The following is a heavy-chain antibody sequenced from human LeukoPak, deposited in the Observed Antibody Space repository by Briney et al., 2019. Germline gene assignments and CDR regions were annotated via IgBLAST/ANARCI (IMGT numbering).Heavy chain of an antibody. Sequence: PSETLSLTCTVSGGSISTYYRSWIRQPAGKGLEWIGRMYTSGTTKYNPSLKSRVTMSVDTSNNQFSLKVSSVTAADTAVYYCARDQGSYYGVDVWGQGTTVTVSS. CDR1: GGSISTYY. V-gene: IGHV4-4*07. J-gene: IGHJ6*02. CDR2: MYTSGTT. CDR3: ARDQGSYYGVDV.